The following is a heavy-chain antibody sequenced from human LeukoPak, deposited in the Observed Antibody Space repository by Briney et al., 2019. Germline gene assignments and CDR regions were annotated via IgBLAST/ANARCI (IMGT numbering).Heavy chain of an antibody. CDR3: ATSSDWAFDH. V-gene: IGHV3-7*01. Sequence: GGSLRLSCAASGFTFRNSWMTWVRQAPGKGLEWVANIRPDGGQEQYADSMEGRITISRDNVRNSLFLQLNSLRTEDTAVYFCATSSDWAFDHWGQGTLVTVSS. D-gene: IGHD6-19*01. J-gene: IGHJ4*02. CDR1: GFTFRNSW. CDR2: IRPDGGQE.